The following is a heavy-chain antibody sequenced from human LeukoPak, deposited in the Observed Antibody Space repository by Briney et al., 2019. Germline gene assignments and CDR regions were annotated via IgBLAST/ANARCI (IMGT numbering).Heavy chain of an antibody. CDR1: GYTXTSSV. V-gene: IGHV1-18*01. CDR2: ISPYNDNT. J-gene: IGHJ5*02. D-gene: IGHD2-2*01. CDR3: ARALGYQLLSWWFDP. Sequence: ASVKVSCKASGYTXTSSVISGVRQAPGQGLEWMGWISPYNDNTNYAQKLQGRVTMTTDTSTSTAYMELRSLRSDDTAVYYCARALGYQLLSWWFDPWGQGTLVTVSS.